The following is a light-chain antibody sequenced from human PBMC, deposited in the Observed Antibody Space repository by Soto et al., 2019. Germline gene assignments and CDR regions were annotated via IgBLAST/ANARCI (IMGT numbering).Light chain of an antibody. CDR3: SSYTSSSTLVV. Sequence: QSVLTQPASVSGSPGQSITISCTGTSSDFGGYNYVSWYQQHPGKAPKLMIYDVNNRPSGVSNRFSVSKSGNTASLTISGLQAEDEADYYCSSYTSSSTLVVFGGGTKLTVL. J-gene: IGLJ2*01. V-gene: IGLV2-14*01. CDR2: DVN. CDR1: SSDFGGYNY.